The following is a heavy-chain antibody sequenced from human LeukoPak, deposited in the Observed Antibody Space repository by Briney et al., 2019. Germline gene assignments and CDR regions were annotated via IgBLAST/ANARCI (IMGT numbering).Heavy chain of an antibody. CDR3: ARGTAKLGGYYYYYYMDV. D-gene: IGHD3-16*01. Sequence: SETLSLTCTVSGGSISSGGYYWSWIRQRPGKGLEWIGYIYYSGSTYYNPSLKSRVTISVDTSKNQFSLKLSSVTAADTAVYYCARGTAKLGGYYYYYYMDVWGKGTTVTVSS. J-gene: IGHJ6*03. CDR2: IYYSGST. V-gene: IGHV4-31*03. CDR1: GGSISSGGYY.